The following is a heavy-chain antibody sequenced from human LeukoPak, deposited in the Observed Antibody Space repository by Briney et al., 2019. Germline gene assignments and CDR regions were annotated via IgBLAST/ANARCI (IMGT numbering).Heavy chain of an antibody. CDR1: GGSISSGSYY. D-gene: IGHD6-19*01. Sequence: PSQTLSLTCTVSGGSISSGSYYWRWIRQPPGKGLEWIGRIYTSGSTNYNPSLKSRVTISVDTSKNQFSLKLSSVTAADTAVYYCAREGWGSSGWYRYFDLWGRGTLVTVSS. CDR2: IYTSGST. V-gene: IGHV4-61*02. J-gene: IGHJ2*01. CDR3: AREGWGSSGWYRYFDL.